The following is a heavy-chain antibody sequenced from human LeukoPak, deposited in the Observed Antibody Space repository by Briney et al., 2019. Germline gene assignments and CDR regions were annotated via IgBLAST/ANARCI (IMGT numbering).Heavy chain of an antibody. CDR1: GYTFNTYG. V-gene: IGHV7-4-1*02. CDR3: AGASHSSGYYYGKKGSTGLDY. J-gene: IGHJ4*02. CDR2: INTNTGNP. D-gene: IGHD3-22*01. Sequence: ASVKVSCKASGYTFNTYGITWVRQAPGQGLEWMGWINTNTGNPTYAQGFTGRFVFSLDTSVSTAYLQISSLKAEDTAVYYCAGASHSSGYYYGKKGSTGLDYWGQGTLVTVSS.